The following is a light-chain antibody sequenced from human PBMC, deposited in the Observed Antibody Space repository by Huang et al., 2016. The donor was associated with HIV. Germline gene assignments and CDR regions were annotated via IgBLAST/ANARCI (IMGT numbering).Light chain of an antibody. CDR1: QSVGSK. CDR3: QQYNNWPYT. V-gene: IGKV3-15*01. J-gene: IGKJ2*01. Sequence: DTVMTQTPATLSVSPGARATLSCRASQSVGSKLAWFQQKPRQAPRLLIHGASTRATGIPARFSGSGSGTEFTLTISSLQSEDFAVYYCQQYNNWPYTFGQGTKLEIK. CDR2: GAS.